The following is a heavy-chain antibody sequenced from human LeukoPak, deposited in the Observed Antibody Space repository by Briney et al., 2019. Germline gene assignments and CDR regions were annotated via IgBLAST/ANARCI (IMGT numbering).Heavy chain of an antibody. D-gene: IGHD1-7*01. V-gene: IGHV3-9*01. CDR3: ARGGWNYVFNY. CDR1: GFIFDDYA. J-gene: IGHJ4*02. CDR2: ISWNSGSV. Sequence: PGGSLRLSCAASGFIFDDYAMHWVRQAPGKGLEWVSGISWNSGSVAYADSVKGRFTISRDNAKNSLYLQMNSLRAEDTAVYYCARGGWNYVFNYWGQGTLVTVSS.